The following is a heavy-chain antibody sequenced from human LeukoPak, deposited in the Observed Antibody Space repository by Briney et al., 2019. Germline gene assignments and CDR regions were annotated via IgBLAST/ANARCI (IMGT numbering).Heavy chain of an antibody. CDR3: ARAMKQFRDDAFDI. Sequence: SETLSLTCTVSGGSISSYYWSWIRQPPGKGLEWIGYIYYSGSTNYNPSLKSRVTISVDTSKNQFSLKLSSVTDADTAVYYCARAMKQFRDDAFDIWGQGTMVTVSS. J-gene: IGHJ3*02. D-gene: IGHD3-10*01. V-gene: IGHV4-59*01. CDR2: IYYSGST. CDR1: GGSISSYY.